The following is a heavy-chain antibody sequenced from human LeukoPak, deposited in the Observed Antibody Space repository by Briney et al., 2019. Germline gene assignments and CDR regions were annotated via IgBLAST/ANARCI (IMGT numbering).Heavy chain of an antibody. CDR3: AIAPSQQWLALVY. J-gene: IGHJ4*02. Sequence: PSQTLSLTCAVSGGSISSGGYSWSWIRQPPGKGLEWIGYIYHSGSTNYNPSLKSRVTISVDKSKNQFSLKLSSVTAADTAVYYCAIAPSQQWLALVYWGQGTLVTVSS. CDR2: IYHSGST. D-gene: IGHD6-19*01. V-gene: IGHV4-30-2*01. CDR1: GGSISSGGYS.